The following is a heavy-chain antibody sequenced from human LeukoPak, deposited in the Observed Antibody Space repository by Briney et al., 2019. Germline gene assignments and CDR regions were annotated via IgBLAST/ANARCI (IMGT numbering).Heavy chain of an antibody. CDR3: AKDLKVGSGGWPTPSGY. CDR2: ISGSGGST. CDR1: GFTFSSYA. V-gene: IGHV3-23*01. Sequence: GGSLRLSCAASGFTFSSYAMSWVRQAPGKGLEWASAISGSGGSTYYADSVKGRFTISRDNSKNTLYLQMNSLRAEDTAVYYCAKDLKVGSGGWPTPSGYWGQGTLVTVSS. D-gene: IGHD6-19*01. J-gene: IGHJ4*02.